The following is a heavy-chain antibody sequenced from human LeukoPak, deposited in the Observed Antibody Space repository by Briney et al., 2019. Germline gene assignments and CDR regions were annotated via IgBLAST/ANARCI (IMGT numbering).Heavy chain of an antibody. V-gene: IGHV1-2*02. CDR2: INPTSGGT. CDR3: ARGGSAWDNPFDY. CDR1: GYTFAGYY. J-gene: IGHJ4*02. Sequence: ASVKVSFKSSGYTFAGYYIHWVRQAPGQGLGWMGWINPTSGGTKYAQKFQGRVTMTRDTSISTAYMELSRLRADDTAVFYCARGGSAWDNPFDYWGQGTLVTVSS. D-gene: IGHD6-19*01.